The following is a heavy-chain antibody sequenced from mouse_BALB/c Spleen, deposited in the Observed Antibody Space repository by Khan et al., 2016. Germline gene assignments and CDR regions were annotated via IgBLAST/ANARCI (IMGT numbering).Heavy chain of an antibody. CDR2: TDPADSYL. CDR3: TRGSYHRAMDY. V-gene: IGHV1-59*01. D-gene: IGHD2-12*01. J-gene: IGHJ4*01. Sequence: QVQLQQPGAELVKPGASVKMSCKASGCTFNNYWMHWVKQRPGQGLEWIGVTDPADSYLNYNQKFKGRATLTVDTSSSTAYMQLNNLTPADSAVYYCTRGSYHRAMDYCGQGTSVTVSS. CDR1: GCTFNNYW.